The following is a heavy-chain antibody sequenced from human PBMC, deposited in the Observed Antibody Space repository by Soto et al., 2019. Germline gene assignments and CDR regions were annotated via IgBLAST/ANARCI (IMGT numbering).Heavy chain of an antibody. CDR3: ARVGVEYGSGRSNFDY. J-gene: IGHJ4*02. Sequence: TSETLSLTCTVSGGSISSGDYYWSWIRQPPGKGLEWIGYIYYSGSTYYNPSLKSRVTISVDTSKNQFSLKLSSVTAADTAVYYCARVGVEYGSGRSNFDYWGQGTLVTVS. V-gene: IGHV4-30-4*01. D-gene: IGHD3-10*01. CDR2: IYYSGST. CDR1: GGSISSGDYY.